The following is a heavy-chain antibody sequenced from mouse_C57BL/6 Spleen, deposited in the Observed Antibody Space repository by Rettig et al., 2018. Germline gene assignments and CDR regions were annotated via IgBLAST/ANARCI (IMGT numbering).Heavy chain of an antibody. CDR2: IYPGDGDT. CDR3: ARTTTVETLFAY. Sequence: QVQLQQSGAELVKPGASVKISCKASGYAFSSYWMNWVKQRPGKGLEWIGQIYPGDGDTNYNGKFKGKATLTADKSASTTYMQLSSLTSEDSAVYFCARTTTVETLFAYWGQGTLVTVSA. J-gene: IGHJ3*01. V-gene: IGHV1-80*01. D-gene: IGHD1-1*01. CDR1: GYAFSSYW.